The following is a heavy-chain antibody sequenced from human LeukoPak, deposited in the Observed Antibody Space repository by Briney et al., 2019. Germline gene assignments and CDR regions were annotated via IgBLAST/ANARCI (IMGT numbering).Heavy chain of an antibody. Sequence: SETLSLTCTVSGGSISSYYWSWIRQPPGKGLEWIGYIYYSGSTNYNPSLKSRVTISVDTSKNQFSLKLSSVTAAETAVYYCARGRYDFWSSYFDYWGQGTLVTVSS. CDR2: IYYSGST. CDR3: ARGRYDFWSSYFDY. D-gene: IGHD3-3*01. J-gene: IGHJ4*02. V-gene: IGHV4-59*08. CDR1: GGSISSYY.